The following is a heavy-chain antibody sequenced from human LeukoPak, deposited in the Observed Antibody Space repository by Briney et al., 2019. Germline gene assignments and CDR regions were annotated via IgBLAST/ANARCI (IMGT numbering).Heavy chain of an antibody. Sequence: GGSLRLSCAASGFTFSSFAMAWVRQAPGKRLEWVSAVSGGGTTTFYADSVKGRFTISRDNSKNTLYLQMNSLRGEDSAVYFCAKDRIALTTSDYFDEWGQGTLVTVSP. CDR2: VSGGGTTT. CDR3: AKDRIALTTSDYFDE. CDR1: GFTFSSFA. V-gene: IGHV3-23*01. D-gene: IGHD4-11*01. J-gene: IGHJ4*02.